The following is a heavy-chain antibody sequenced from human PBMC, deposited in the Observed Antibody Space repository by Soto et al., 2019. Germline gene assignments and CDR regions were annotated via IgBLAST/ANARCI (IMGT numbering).Heavy chain of an antibody. Sequence: EVQLVESGGGLVEPGGSLRLSCAASGFNFINAWMHWVRQAPGKGLEWVGRIKSKADGETTDYAAPVKGRFIISRDDSKNTLYLPINSLKMEDTAVYYCSALGVWGQGTTVTVSS. CDR1: GFNFINAW. CDR3: SALGV. V-gene: IGHV3-15*07. CDR2: IKSKADGETT. D-gene: IGHD1-26*01. J-gene: IGHJ6*02.